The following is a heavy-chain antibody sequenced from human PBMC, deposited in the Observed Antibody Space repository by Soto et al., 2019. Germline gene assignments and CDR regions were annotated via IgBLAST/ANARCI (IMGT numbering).Heavy chain of an antibody. CDR3: ARAQGDYGGNSLGYYGMDV. CDR2: IIPIFGTA. V-gene: IGHV1-69*01. D-gene: IGHD4-17*01. J-gene: IGHJ6*01. CDR1: GGTFSSYA. Sequence: QVQLVQSGAEVKKPGSSVKVSCKASGGTFSSYAISWVRQAPGQGLEWMGGIIPIFGTANYAQKFQGRVTITADESTSTAYMELSSLRSEDTAVYYCARAQGDYGGNSLGYYGMDVWGQGTTVTVSS.